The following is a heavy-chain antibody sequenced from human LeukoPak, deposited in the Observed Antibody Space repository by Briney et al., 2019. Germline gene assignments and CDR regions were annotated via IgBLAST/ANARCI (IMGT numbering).Heavy chain of an antibody. D-gene: IGHD6-19*01. CDR2: IYYSGST. J-gene: IGHJ6*02. CDR1: GGSISSYY. CDR3: ARDASGPYYYGMDV. Sequence: PSETLSLTCTVSGGSISSYYWSWIRQPPGKGLEWIGYIYYSGSTNYNPSLKSRVTISVDTSKNQFSLKLSSVTAADTAVYYCARDASGPYYYGMDVWGQGTTVTVSS. V-gene: IGHV4-59*01.